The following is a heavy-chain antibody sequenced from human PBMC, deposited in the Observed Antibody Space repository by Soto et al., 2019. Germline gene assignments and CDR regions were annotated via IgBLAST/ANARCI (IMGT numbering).Heavy chain of an antibody. Sequence: SETLSLTCAVYGGSFSGYYWNWIRQPPGKGLEWIGEVSHRGDTNYNPSLQSRVTISVDTSKNQLSLKLSSVTAADTAVYYCARRYGYYFDYWGQGTLVTVSS. J-gene: IGHJ4*02. CDR3: ARRYGYYFDY. CDR2: VSHRGDT. CDR1: GGSFSGYY. D-gene: IGHD3-9*01. V-gene: IGHV4-34*01.